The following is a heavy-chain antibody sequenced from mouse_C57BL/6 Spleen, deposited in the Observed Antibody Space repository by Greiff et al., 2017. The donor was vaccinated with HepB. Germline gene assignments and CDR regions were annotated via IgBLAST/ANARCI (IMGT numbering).Heavy chain of an antibody. CDR2: IYPGSGST. J-gene: IGHJ4*01. CDR1: GYTFTSYW. CDR3: AISYYSNQMDY. Sequence: QVQLQQPGAELVKPGASVKMSCKASGYTFTSYWITWVKQRPGQGLEWIGDIYPGSGSTNYNEKFKSKATLTVDTSSSPAYMQLSSLTSEDSAVYYCAISYYSNQMDYWGQGTSVTVSS. D-gene: IGHD2-5*01. V-gene: IGHV1-55*01.